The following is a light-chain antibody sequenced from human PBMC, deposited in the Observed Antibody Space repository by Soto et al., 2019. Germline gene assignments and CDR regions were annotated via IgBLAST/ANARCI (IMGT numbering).Light chain of an antibody. V-gene: IGLV2-14*01. CDR1: SSDVGNYNY. J-gene: IGLJ2*01. CDR3: ASYTGTSSLI. Sequence: QSALTQPASVSGSPGQSITISCTGTSSDVGNYNYVSWYQQHPGKAPKLMIYEVRNRPSGVSNRFSGSKSGNTASLTISGLQGEDEADYYCASYTGTSSLIFGGGTKLTVL. CDR2: EVR.